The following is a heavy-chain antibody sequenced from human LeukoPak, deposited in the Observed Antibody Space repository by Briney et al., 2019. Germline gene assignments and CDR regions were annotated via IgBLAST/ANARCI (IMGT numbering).Heavy chain of an antibody. D-gene: IGHD5-18*01. Sequence: SETLSLTCTVSGGSISDYYWSWIRQPPGKGLEGIGYIYYGGSTSYNPSLKSRVTISVDTSNNQFSLILSSVTAADTAVYYCARKDTAMAIFDYWGQGILVTVSS. J-gene: IGHJ4*02. CDR2: IYYGGST. CDR1: GGSISDYY. CDR3: ARKDTAMAIFDY. V-gene: IGHV4-59*01.